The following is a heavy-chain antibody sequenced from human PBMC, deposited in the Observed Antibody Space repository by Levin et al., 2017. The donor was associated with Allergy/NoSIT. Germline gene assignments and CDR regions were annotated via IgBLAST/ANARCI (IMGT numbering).Heavy chain of an antibody. CDR2: INHSGST. D-gene: IGHD6-19*01. CDR3: ARGGGLAVAGQNWFDP. CDR1: GGSFSGYY. Sequence: SQTLSLTCAVYGGSFSGYYWSWIRQPPGKGLEWIGEINHSGSTNYNPSLKSRVTISVDTSKNQFSLKLSSVTAADTAVYYCARGGGLAVAGQNWFDPWGQGTLVTVSS. V-gene: IGHV4-34*01. J-gene: IGHJ5*02.